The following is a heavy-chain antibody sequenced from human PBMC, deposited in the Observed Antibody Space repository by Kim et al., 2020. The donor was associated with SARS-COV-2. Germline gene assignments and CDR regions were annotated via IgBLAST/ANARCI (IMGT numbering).Heavy chain of an antibody. CDR1: GFTFSSYG. CDR2: IWYDGSNK. V-gene: IGHV3-33*06. CDR3: AKNRVSSSYYGMDV. J-gene: IGHJ6*02. Sequence: GGSLRLSCAASGFTFSSYGMHWVRQAPGKGLEWVAVIWYDGSNKYYADSVKGRFTISRDNSKNTLYLQMNSLRAEDTAVYYCAKNRVSSSYYGMDVWGQGTTVTVSS. D-gene: IGHD6-13*01.